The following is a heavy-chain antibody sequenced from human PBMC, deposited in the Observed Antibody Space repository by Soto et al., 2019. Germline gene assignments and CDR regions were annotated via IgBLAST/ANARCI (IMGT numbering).Heavy chain of an antibody. CDR3: ARGGSGHCSGGSCYGGDYFDY. J-gene: IGHJ4*02. D-gene: IGHD2-15*01. Sequence: EVQLVESGGGLIQPGGSLRLSCAASGFTVSSNYMSWVRQAPGKGLEWVSVIYSGGSTYYADSVKGRFTISRDNSKNTLYLQMNSMRAEDTAVYYWARGGSGHCSGGSCYGGDYFDYWGQGTLVTVSS. CDR1: GFTVSSNY. V-gene: IGHV3-53*01. CDR2: IYSGGST.